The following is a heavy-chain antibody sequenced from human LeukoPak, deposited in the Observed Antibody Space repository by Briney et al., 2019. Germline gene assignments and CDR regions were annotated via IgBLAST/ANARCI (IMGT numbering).Heavy chain of an antibody. J-gene: IGHJ4*02. CDR3: ARGTLGSSWYEALYY. D-gene: IGHD6-13*01. Sequence: GRSLRLSCAASGFTFSSYAMHWVRQAPGEGLEWVAVISYDGSNKYYADSVKGRFTISRDNSKNTLYLQMNSLRAEDTAVYYCARGTLGSSWYEALYYWGQGTLVTVSS. CDR2: ISYDGSNK. V-gene: IGHV3-30-3*01. CDR1: GFTFSSYA.